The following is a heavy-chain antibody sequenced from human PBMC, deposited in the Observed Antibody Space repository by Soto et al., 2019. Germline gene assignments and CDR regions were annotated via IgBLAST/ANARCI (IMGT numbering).Heavy chain of an antibody. CDR3: AKDRTHTSITIFGVVPNEFDY. D-gene: IGHD3-3*01. CDR2: ISGSGGST. J-gene: IGHJ4*02. V-gene: IGHV3-23*01. Sequence: GGSLRLSCADSGFPFSSYSVSWVRQAPGKGLEWVSAISGSGGSTYYADSVKGRFTISRDNSKNTLYLQMNSLRAEDTAVYYCAKDRTHTSITIFGVVPNEFDYWGQGTLVTVSS. CDR1: GFPFSSYS.